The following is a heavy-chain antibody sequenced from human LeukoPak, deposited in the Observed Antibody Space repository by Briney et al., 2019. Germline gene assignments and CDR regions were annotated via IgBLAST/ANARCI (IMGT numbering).Heavy chain of an antibody. CDR1: GGSFSGYY. CDR3: ARVGSSWYPYYFQH. V-gene: IGHV4-34*01. Sequence: PSETLSLTCAVYGGSFSGYYWSWTRQPPGKGLEWIGEINHSGSTNYNPSLKSRVTISVDTSKNQFSLKLSSVTAADTAVYYCARVGSSWYPYYFQHWGQGTLVTVSS. CDR2: INHSGST. J-gene: IGHJ1*01. D-gene: IGHD6-13*01.